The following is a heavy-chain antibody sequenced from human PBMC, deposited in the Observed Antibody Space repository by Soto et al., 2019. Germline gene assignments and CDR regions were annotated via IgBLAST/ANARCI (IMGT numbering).Heavy chain of an antibody. D-gene: IGHD6-19*01. CDR1: GGCLSSSSYY. V-gene: IGHV4-39*01. CDR2: IFYSVST. CDR3: ATSIAVACTITPSASDI. J-gene: IGHJ3*02. Sequence: SETLPLTCTVAGGCLSSSSYYCGWIRQPQGKGLEWIWCIFYSVSTYYNPSLRSRVTISIDTSNNQLSLKLCSVTAAAASVYSCATSIAVACTITPSASDICGQGTMLTVS.